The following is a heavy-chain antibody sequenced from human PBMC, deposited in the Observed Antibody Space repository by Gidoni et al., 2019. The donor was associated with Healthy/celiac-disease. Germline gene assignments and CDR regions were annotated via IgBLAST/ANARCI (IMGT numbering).Heavy chain of an antibody. V-gene: IGHV4-34*01. J-gene: IGHJ6*02. CDR2: INHSGST. Sequence: QVQLQQWGAGLLKPSETLSLTCAVYGGSFSGYYWSWIRQPPGKGLEWIGEINHSGSTNYNPSLKSRVTISVDTSKNQFSLKLSSVTAADTAVYYCASASRFWSGYYYYGMDVWGQGTTVTVSS. CDR3: ASASRFWSGYYYYGMDV. D-gene: IGHD3-3*01. CDR1: GGSFSGYY.